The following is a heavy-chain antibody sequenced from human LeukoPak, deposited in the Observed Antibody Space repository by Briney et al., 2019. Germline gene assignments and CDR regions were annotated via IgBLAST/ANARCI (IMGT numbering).Heavy chain of an antibody. CDR3: ASDREYYYGSGSFDY. J-gene: IGHJ4*02. Sequence: PGGSLRLSCAASGFTFSSYWMSWVRQAPGKGLEWVANIKQDGSEKYYVDSVKGRFTISRDNAKNSLYLQMNSLRAEDTAVNYCASDREYYYGSGSFDYWGQGALVTVSS. CDR2: IKQDGSEK. CDR1: GFTFSSYW. D-gene: IGHD3-10*01. V-gene: IGHV3-7*04.